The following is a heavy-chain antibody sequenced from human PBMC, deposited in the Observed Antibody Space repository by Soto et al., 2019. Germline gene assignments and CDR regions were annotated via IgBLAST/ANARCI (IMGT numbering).Heavy chain of an antibody. CDR3: ARGNIAASGTKFDP. Sequence: QVQLQESGPGLVKPSETLSLTCTVSGDSVTSRSYYWTWVRQPPGKGLEWIGYIYYSGNINYNPFLKSRFTISVDTSTNQFSLKLTSVTAADTAIYYCARGNIAASGTKFDPWGQGILVTVSS. V-gene: IGHV4-61*01. CDR1: GDSVTSRSYY. CDR2: IYYSGNI. D-gene: IGHD6-13*01. J-gene: IGHJ5*02.